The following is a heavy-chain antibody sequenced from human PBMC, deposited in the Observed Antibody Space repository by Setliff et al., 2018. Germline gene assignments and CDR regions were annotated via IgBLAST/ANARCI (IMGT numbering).Heavy chain of an antibody. CDR3: ARLGGLLVATMPFDY. J-gene: IGHJ4*02. CDR1: GGSIRNYY. Sequence: PSETLSLTCTVSGGSIRNYYWSWIRQPPGKGLEWTGYVYYTGTTNYDPSLKSRVTISVDPSKNQVSLKLSSATAADTAVYYCARLGGLLVATMPFDYWGQGIPVTVSS. D-gene: IGHD5-12*01. CDR2: VYYTGTT. V-gene: IGHV4-59*01.